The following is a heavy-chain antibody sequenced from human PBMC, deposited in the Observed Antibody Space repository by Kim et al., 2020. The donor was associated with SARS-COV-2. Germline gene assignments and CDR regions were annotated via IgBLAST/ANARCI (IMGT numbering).Heavy chain of an antibody. D-gene: IGHD3-10*01. CDR2: SYYGGST. V-gene: IGHV4-31*11. CDR3: ASAYKRLWWFGETLAPNYFYR. J-gene: IGHJ5*02. CDR1: GGSISSPSYV. Sequence: SETLSLTCAVSGGSISSPSYVRNWVRQRPGRGLEWIGYSYYGGSTHYTPSLESRLTVSLDTSENQFSLNLRSVTVADTAVYYCASAYKRLWWFGETLAPNYFYRWGQGTLVTVSS.